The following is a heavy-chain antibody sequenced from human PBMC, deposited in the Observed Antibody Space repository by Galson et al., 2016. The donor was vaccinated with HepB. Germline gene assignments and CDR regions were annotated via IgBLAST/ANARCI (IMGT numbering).Heavy chain of an antibody. J-gene: IGHJ4*02. D-gene: IGHD3-10*01. CDR2: IIPIFGTA. CDR3: ASDRATWLGEFDS. CDR1: GGTFSSYP. Sequence: SVKVSCKASGGTFSSYPISWVRQAPGQGLEWMGGIIPIFGTANYAQKFQGRVTITADKSTSTVFMEMSSLKSEDTAVYYCASDRATWLGEFDSWGQGTLVTVSS. V-gene: IGHV1-69*06.